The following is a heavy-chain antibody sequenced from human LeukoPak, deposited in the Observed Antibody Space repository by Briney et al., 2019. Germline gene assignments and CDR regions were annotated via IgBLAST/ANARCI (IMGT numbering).Heavy chain of an antibody. D-gene: IGHD6-13*01. CDR3: ARVPRIAAKPTSFDY. V-gene: IGHV4-39*07. CDR2: IYYSGST. Sequence: SETLSLTCTLSAGSIVTINYYWGWIRQPPGKGLEWIATIYYSGSTYYDPSLKSRVTISVDTSRNEFSLKLNSVTAADTAVYYCARVPRIAAKPTSFDYWGQGTLVTVSS. J-gene: IGHJ4*02. CDR1: AGSIVTINYY.